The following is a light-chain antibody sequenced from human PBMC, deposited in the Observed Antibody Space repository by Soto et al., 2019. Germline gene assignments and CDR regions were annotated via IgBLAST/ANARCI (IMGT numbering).Light chain of an antibody. CDR2: GAS. CDR1: QSVSSN. V-gene: IGKV3-15*01. J-gene: IGKJ5*01. CDR3: QQYNNWPRT. Sequence: VLTQSPGALSLAPQKRAILSFRASQSVSSNLAWYQQKPGQAPRLLIYGASTRATGIPARFSGSGSGTEFTLTISSLQSEDFAVYYCQQYNNWPRTFGQGTRLEI.